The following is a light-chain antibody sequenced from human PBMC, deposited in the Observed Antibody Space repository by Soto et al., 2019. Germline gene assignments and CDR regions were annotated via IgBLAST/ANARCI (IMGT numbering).Light chain of an antibody. J-gene: IGKJ5*01. CDR3: QQYGSSPGIT. CDR1: QSVSSSY. CDR2: GAS. Sequence: EIVLTQSPGTLSLSPGGRATLSCRASQSVSSSYLAWYQQKPGQAPRLLIYGASGRATGIPDRFSGSGSGTDFTLTISRLEPEDFAVYYCQQYGSSPGITFGQGTRLEIK. V-gene: IGKV3-20*01.